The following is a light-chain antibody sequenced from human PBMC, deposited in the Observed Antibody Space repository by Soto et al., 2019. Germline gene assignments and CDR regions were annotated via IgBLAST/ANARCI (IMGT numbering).Light chain of an antibody. J-gene: IGKJ1*01. V-gene: IGKV1-5*01. CDR3: QQYNSYWGT. CDR1: QNIDTS. Sequence: DIKLTQSPSTLSASLGDSVTITCRASQNIDTSLACYQHKPGKAPKLLMFDVSNLESGVPSRFSGSGSGTEFTLTISSLQPDDFATYYCQQYNSYWGTFGQGTKVDIK. CDR2: DVS.